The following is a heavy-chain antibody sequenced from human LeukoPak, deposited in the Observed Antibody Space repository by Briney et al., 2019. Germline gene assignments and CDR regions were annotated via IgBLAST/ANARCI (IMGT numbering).Heavy chain of an antibody. J-gene: IGHJ2*01. D-gene: IGHD6-6*01. V-gene: IGHV3-21*04. Sequence: GGSLRLSCSASGFTFSRYGMNWVRQAPGKGLEWVSSISSSSSYIYYADSVKGRFTISRDNSKNTLYLQMNSLRAEDTAVYYCAKVYSSSNWYFDLWGRGTLVTVSS. CDR1: GFTFSRYG. CDR2: ISSSSSYI. CDR3: AKVYSSSNWYFDL.